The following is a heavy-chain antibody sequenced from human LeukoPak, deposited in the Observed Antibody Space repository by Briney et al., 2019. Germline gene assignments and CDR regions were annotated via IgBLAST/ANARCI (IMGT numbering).Heavy chain of an antibody. J-gene: IGHJ4*02. CDR1: GFTFSSYA. CDR2: LSYDGGSA. Sequence: GGSLRLSCAASGFTFSSYAMSWVRQAPGKGLEWVSSLSYDGGSAWYADSVKGRFTISRDNSKNTLYLQMNSLRAEDTAVYYCAKLHPKRAQEPIDYWGQGTLVTVSS. CDR3: AKLHPKRAQEPIDY. V-gene: IGHV3-23*01. D-gene: IGHD5-18*01.